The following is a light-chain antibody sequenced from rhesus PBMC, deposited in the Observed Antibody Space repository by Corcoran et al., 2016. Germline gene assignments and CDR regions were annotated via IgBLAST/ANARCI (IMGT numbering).Light chain of an antibody. Sequence: DIQMTQSPSSLSASVGDRVTITCRASENVNNYLNWYQQKPGKAPKLLISKASILQSGVPSRFSGTGSGKDYTFTIGSLQPEDITTYYFQQGYGTPPTVSQGTKVEIK. J-gene: IGKJ1*01. V-gene: IGKV1-74*01. CDR3: QQGYGTPPT. CDR1: ENVNNY. CDR2: KAS.